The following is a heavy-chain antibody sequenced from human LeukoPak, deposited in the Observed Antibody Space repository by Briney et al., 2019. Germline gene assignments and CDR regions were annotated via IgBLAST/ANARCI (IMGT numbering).Heavy chain of an antibody. D-gene: IGHD1-26*01. CDR3: ARGSEGATFDY. V-gene: IGHV3-66*02. Sequence: PGGSLRLSCAASGFTVSSNYMSWVRQAPGKGLEWVSVIYSGGSTYYADSVKGRFTISRGNSKNTLYLQMNSLRAEDTAVYYCARGSEGATFDYWGQGTLVTVSS. CDR1: GFTVSSNY. CDR2: IYSGGST. J-gene: IGHJ4*02.